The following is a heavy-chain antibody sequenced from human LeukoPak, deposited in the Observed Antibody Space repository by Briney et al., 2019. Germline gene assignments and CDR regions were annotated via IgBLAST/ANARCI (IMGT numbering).Heavy chain of an antibody. CDR1: GFTFSSYA. D-gene: IGHD5-24*01. CDR2: ISYDGSNK. V-gene: IGHV3-30-3*01. CDR3: ARGEMATIEGHSDY. Sequence: GGSLRLSCAASGFTFSSYAMHWVRQAPGKGLEWVAVISYDGSNKYYADSVKGRFTISRDNSKNTLYLQMNSLRAEDTAVYYCARGEMATIEGHSDYWGQGTLVTVSS. J-gene: IGHJ4*02.